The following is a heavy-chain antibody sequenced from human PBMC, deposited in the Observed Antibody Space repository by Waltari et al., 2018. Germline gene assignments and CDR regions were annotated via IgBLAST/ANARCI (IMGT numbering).Heavy chain of an antibody. CDR3: ARGYSGYDYYYYYYGMDV. CDR1: GYTFTSYD. V-gene: IGHV1-8*03. CDR2: MNPNSGNT. D-gene: IGHD5-12*01. J-gene: IGHJ6*02. Sequence: QVQLVQSGAEVKKPGASVKVSCKASGYTFTSYDINWVRQATGQGLEWMGWMNPNSGNTGYAQKFQGRVTITRKTSISTAYMELSSLRSEDTAVYYCARGYSGYDYYYYYYGMDVWGQGTTVTVSS.